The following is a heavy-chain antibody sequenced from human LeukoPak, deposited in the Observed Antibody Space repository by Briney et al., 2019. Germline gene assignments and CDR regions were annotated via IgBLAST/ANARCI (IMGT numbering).Heavy chain of an antibody. Sequence: SETLSLTCTVSGGSISSYYWSWIRQPPGKGLEWIGYIYYSGSTNYNPSLKSRVTISVDTSKNQFSLKLSSVTAADTAVYYCARGAEEGYFQHWGQGTLVTVSS. CDR1: GGSISSYY. J-gene: IGHJ1*01. CDR3: ARGAEEGYFQH. CDR2: IYYSGST. V-gene: IGHV4-59*01.